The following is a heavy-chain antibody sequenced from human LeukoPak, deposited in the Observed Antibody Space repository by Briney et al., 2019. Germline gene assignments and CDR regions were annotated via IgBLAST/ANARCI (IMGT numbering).Heavy chain of an antibody. J-gene: IGHJ4*02. D-gene: IGHD6-13*01. CDR3: ARPGTRGSSQGNFDY. V-gene: IGHV1-69*13. CDR1: GGTFSSYA. Sequence: SVKVSCKASGGTFSSYAISWVRQAPGQGLEWMGGIIPIFGTANYAQKFQGRVTITADESTSTAYMELSSLRSEDTAVYYCARPGTRGSSQGNFDYWGQGTLVTVSS. CDR2: IIPIFGTA.